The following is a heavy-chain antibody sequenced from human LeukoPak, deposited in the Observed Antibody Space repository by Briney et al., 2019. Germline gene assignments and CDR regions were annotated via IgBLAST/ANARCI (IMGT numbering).Heavy chain of an antibody. CDR2: ISGSGGTS. D-gene: IGHD4-17*01. J-gene: IGHJ4*02. Sequence: GGSLRLSCAASGFTFSRYGMSWVRQAPGKGLEWVSAISGSGGTSYYADSVKGRFTISRDNSKNTLYLQMNSLRAEDTAIYYCAKDVDYGDYVVYWGQGTLVTVSS. V-gene: IGHV3-23*01. CDR3: AKDVDYGDYVVY. CDR1: GFTFSRYG.